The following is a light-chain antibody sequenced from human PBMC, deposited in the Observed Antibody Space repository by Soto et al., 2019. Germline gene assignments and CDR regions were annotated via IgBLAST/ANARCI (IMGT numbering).Light chain of an antibody. V-gene: IGLV2-14*01. CDR2: EVK. CDR1: SRDVGDFDY. Sequence: QSVLTQPASISGSPGQSITISGTLTSRDVGDFDYISLYQHHPNKPAKLILYEVKIRHSGVSNWFSGSESGNLASLTISGLQPDDQADYFCTAYRSGDVPWIFGGGTKVTVL. J-gene: IGLJ2*01. CDR3: TAYRSGDVPWI.